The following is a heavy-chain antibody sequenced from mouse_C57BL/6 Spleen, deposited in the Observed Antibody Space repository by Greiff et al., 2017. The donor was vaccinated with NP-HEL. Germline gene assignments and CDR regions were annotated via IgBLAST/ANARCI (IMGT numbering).Heavy chain of an antibody. J-gene: IGHJ4*01. D-gene: IGHD1-1*01. V-gene: IGHV1-64*01. CDR2: IHPNSGST. CDR1: GYTFTSYW. CDR3: AVITTVVGGYYYAMDY. Sequence: QVQLQQPGAELVKPGASVKLSCKASGYTFTSYWMHWVKQRPGQGLEWIGMIHPNSGSTNYNEKFKSKATLTVDKSSSTAYMQLSSLTSEDSAVYYCAVITTVVGGYYYAMDYWGQGTSVTVSS.